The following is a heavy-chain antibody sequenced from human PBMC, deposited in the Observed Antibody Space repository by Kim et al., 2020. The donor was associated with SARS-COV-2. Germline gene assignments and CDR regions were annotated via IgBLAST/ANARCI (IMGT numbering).Heavy chain of an antibody. D-gene: IGHD3-3*01. V-gene: IGHV3-23*01. CDR3: AKADARGTIVGVVIPGFDY. Sequence: GRFTISRDNSKNTLYLQMNSLRAEDTAVYYCAKADARGTIVGVVIPGFDYWGQGTLVTVSS. J-gene: IGHJ4*02.